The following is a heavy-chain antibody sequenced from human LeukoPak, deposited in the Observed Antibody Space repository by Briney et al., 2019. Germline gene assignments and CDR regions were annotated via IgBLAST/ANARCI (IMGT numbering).Heavy chain of an antibody. Sequence: SETLSLTCTVSGGSISSGGYYWSWIRQHLGKGLEWIGNVYYSGSTYYNPSLKSRVTISVDMSKNQFSLKLSSVTAADTAVFYCARRRRYLFDYWGQGTLVTVSS. CDR2: VYYSGST. J-gene: IGHJ4*02. D-gene: IGHD1-26*01. CDR3: ARRRRYLFDY. CDR1: GGSISSGGYY. V-gene: IGHV4-31*03.